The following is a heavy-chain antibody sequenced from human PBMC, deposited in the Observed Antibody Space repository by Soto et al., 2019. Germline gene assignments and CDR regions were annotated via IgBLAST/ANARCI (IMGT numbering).Heavy chain of an antibody. Sequence: PSETLSLTCAVYGGSFSGYYWSWIRQPPGKGLEWIGEINHSGSTNYNPSLKSRVTISVDTSKNQFSLKLSSVTAADTAVYYCARAGRGTMVRGAHLGNWFDPWGQGTLVTVSS. J-gene: IGHJ5*02. V-gene: IGHV4-34*01. D-gene: IGHD3-10*01. CDR3: ARAGRGTMVRGAHLGNWFDP. CDR1: GGSFSGYY. CDR2: INHSGST.